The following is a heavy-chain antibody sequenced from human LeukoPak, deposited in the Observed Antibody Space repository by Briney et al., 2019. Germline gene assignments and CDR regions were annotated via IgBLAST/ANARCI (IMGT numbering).Heavy chain of an antibody. CDR1: GFTISSYA. J-gene: IGHJ4*02. CDR3: AKASDIVATSFGNY. V-gene: IGHV3-23*01. CDR2: ISGSGGST. D-gene: IGHD5-12*01. Sequence: PGGSLRLSCAASGFTISSYAMTWVRQAPGKGLEWVSAISGSGGSTYYADSVKGRFTISRDNSKNTLYLQMNSLRAEDTAVYYCAKASDIVATSFGNYWGQGTLVTVSS.